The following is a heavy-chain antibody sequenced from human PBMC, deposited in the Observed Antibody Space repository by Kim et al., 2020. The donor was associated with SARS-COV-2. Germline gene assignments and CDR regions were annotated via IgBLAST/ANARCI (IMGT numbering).Heavy chain of an antibody. D-gene: IGHD3-10*01. CDR1: GGSINSSSYY. Sequence: SETLSLTCTVSGGSINSSSYYWGWIRQPPGKGLEWIGNIYYSGSTYHNPSLKSRVTISVDASKNQFSLKLSSVTAADTAVYYCAGGFGELLSAAFDIWGQGTMVTVSS. J-gene: IGHJ3*02. CDR2: IYYSGST. CDR3: AGGFGELLSAAFDI. V-gene: IGHV4-39*01.